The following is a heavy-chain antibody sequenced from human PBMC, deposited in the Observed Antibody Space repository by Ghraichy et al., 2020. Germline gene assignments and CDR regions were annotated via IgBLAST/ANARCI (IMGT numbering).Heavy chain of an antibody. CDR2: IYSGGST. CDR1: GFTVSSNY. CDR3: ARGVGCSGGSCPSDPFV. J-gene: IGHJ6*02. V-gene: IGHV3-53*01. Sequence: GGSLRLSCAASGFTVSSNYMSWVRQAPGKGLEWVSVIYSGGSTYYADSVKGRFTISRDNSKNTLYLQMNSLRAEDTAVYYCARGVGCSGGSCPSDPFVWGQGTTVTVSS. D-gene: IGHD2-15*01.